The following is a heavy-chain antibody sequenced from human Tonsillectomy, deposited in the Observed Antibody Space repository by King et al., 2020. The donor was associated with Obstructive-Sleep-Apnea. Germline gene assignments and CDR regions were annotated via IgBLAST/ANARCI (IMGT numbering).Heavy chain of an antibody. D-gene: IGHD3-22*01. CDR2: IYHSGST. CDR3: ARVPYYYDSGGYYIWFDP. Sequence: VQLQESGPGLVKPSETLSLTCTVSGYSISSDHYWGWIRQSPGKGLEWIGNIYHSGSTYYNPSLKSRVTISVDASKSQFSLKLSSVTAADTAVYYCARVPYYYDSGGYYIWFDPWGQGTLVTVSS. V-gene: IGHV4-38-2*02. J-gene: IGHJ5*02. CDR1: GYSISSDHY.